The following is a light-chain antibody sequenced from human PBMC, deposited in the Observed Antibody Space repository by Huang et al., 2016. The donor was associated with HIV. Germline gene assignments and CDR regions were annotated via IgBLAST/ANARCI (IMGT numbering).Light chain of an antibody. CDR1: QDIISY. CDR3: LQLNTYPGT. Sequence: IKLTQSPSSLSASVGDRVTITCRASQDIISYLAWYQQKPGKAPNLLIYAASTLESGVPSRFSGSGSGTDFTLTINNLQPEDFATYYCLQLNTYPGTFGPGTNVDV. CDR2: AAS. J-gene: IGKJ3*01. V-gene: IGKV1-9*01.